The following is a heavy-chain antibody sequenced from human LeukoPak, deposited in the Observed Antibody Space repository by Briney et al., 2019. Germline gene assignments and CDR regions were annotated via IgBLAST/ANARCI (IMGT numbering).Heavy chain of an antibody. D-gene: IGHD1-26*01. Sequence: HPGGSLRLSCAASGFTFSSYAMSWVRQAPGKGLEWVSTISGNGGSTYYADSVKGRFTVSRGNSKNTLYLQMNSLRAEDTAVYYCAKGPVGVTPAFDYWGQGTLVTVSS. CDR1: GFTFSSYA. CDR2: ISGNGGST. V-gene: IGHV3-23*01. J-gene: IGHJ4*02. CDR3: AKGPVGVTPAFDY.